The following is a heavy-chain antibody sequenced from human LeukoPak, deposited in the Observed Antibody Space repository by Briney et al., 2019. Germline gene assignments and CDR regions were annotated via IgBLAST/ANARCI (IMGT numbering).Heavy chain of an antibody. CDR2: IRYDGSNK. D-gene: IGHD3-3*01. CDR3: AKPHDFWSGYYDY. Sequence: PGGSLRLSCAASGFTFSSYGMHWVRQAPGKGLEWVAFIRYDGSNKYYADSVKGRFTISRDNSKNTLYLQMNSLRAEDTAVYYCAKPHDFWSGYYDYWGQGTLVTVSS. V-gene: IGHV3-30*02. J-gene: IGHJ4*02. CDR1: GFTFSSYG.